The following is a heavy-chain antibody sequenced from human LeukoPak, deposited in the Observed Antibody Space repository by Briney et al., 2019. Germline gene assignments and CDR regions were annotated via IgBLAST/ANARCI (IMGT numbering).Heavy chain of an antibody. CDR1: GFTFSGSA. CDR2: IRSKANSYAT. J-gene: IGHJ6*03. Sequence: GGSLRLSCAASGFTFSGSAMHWVRQASGKGLEWVGRIRSKANSYATAYAASVKGRFTISRDDSKNTAYLQMNSLKTEDTAVYYCTPIVVVPAAIGTRGYYYVDVWGKGTTVTVSS. CDR3: TPIVVVPAAIGTRGYYYVDV. D-gene: IGHD2-2*02. V-gene: IGHV3-73*01.